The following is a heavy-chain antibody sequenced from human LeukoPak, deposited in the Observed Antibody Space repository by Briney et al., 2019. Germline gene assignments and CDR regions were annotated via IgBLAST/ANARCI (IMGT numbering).Heavy chain of an antibody. D-gene: IGHD3/OR15-3a*01. Sequence: GGSLRLSCVASGFTFSSYSMNWVRQAPGKGLEWVSYISSSSSTIYYADSVKGRFTISRDNAKNSLYLQMNSLRAEDTAVYYCARQTGSGLFILPGGQGTLVTVSS. J-gene: IGHJ4*02. CDR3: ARQTGSGLFILP. V-gene: IGHV3-48*01. CDR1: GFTFSSYS. CDR2: ISSSSSTI.